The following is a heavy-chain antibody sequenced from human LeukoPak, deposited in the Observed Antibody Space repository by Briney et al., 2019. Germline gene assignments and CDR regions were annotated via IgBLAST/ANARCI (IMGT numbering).Heavy chain of an antibody. J-gene: IGHJ4*02. CDR1: GFTFSSYA. Sequence: PGGSLRLSCAASGFTFSSYAMSWVRQAPGKGLEWVSAFSGSGGSTYYADSVKGRFTISRDNSKNTLYLQMNSLRAEDPAVYYCARRDIVVVVSASDYWGQGTLVTVSS. CDR3: ARRDIVVVVSASDY. V-gene: IGHV3-23*01. CDR2: FSGSGGST. D-gene: IGHD2-15*01.